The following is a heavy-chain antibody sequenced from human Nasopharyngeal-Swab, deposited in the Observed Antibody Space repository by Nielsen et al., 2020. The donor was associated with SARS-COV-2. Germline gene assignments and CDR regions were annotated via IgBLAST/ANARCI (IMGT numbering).Heavy chain of an antibody. CDR1: GDSVISSY. D-gene: IGHD3-10*01. V-gene: IGHV4-59*02. CDR3: AKEGEGGPNYFEF. Sequence: SETLSLTCTVSGDSVISSYWSWLRQTPGKGLEWIGYIFQNGYTNYNPSLKSRITMSIETSRKQSSLRLRSATAADTAMYYCAKEGEGGPNYFEFWGQGNLVTVSS. J-gene: IGHJ4*02. CDR2: IFQNGYT.